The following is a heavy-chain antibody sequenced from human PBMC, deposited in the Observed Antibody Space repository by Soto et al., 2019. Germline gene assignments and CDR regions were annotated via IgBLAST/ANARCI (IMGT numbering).Heavy chain of an antibody. Sequence: TSETLSLTCTVSGGSISSYYWSWIRQPPGKGLEWIGYIYYSGSTNYNPSLKSRVTISVDTSKNQFSLKLSSVTAADTAVYYCARDLGYYDSSGYLNWFDPWGQGTLVTVSS. CDR3: ARDLGYYDSSGYLNWFDP. V-gene: IGHV4-59*01. CDR2: IYYSGST. J-gene: IGHJ5*02. CDR1: GGSISSYY. D-gene: IGHD3-22*01.